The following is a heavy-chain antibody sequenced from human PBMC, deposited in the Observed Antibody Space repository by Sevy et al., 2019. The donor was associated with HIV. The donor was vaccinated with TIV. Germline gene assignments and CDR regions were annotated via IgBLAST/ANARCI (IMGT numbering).Heavy chain of an antibody. CDR1: GFTVSSNY. J-gene: IGHJ4*02. V-gene: IGHV3-66*02. Sequence: GGSLRLSCAASGFTVSSNYMSWVRQAPGKGLEWVSVIYSGGSTYYADSVKGRFTISRDNSKNTLYLQMNSLRAEDTAVYYCARENYDSSGYVHYWGQGTLVTVSS. CDR2: IYSGGST. D-gene: IGHD3-22*01. CDR3: ARENYDSSGYVHY.